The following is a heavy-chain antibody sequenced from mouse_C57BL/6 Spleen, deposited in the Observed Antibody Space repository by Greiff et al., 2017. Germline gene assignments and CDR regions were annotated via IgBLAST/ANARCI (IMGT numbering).Heavy chain of an antibody. CDR3: ARGDTTGYAMDY. Sequence: VQLQESGAELVKPGASVKISCKASGYAFSSYWMNWVKQRPGKGLEWIGQIYPGDGDTNYNGKFKGKATLTADKSSSTAYMQLSSLTSEDAAVYFCARGDTTGYAMDYWGQGTSVTVSS. CDR2: IYPGDGDT. D-gene: IGHD1-1*01. V-gene: IGHV1-80*01. CDR1: GYAFSSYW. J-gene: IGHJ4*01.